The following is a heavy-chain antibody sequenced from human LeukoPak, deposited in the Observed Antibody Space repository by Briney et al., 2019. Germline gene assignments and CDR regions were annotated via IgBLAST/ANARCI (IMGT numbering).Heavy chain of an antibody. Sequence: ASVKVSCKASGYTFTDYYIHWVRQAPGQGLEWMGWINPKSGGTNYAQKFQGWVTMTRDTSISTAYMDLSRLRSDDTAVYYCARVKICGVSGGSCYGHYYGLDVWGQGTPVTVSS. CDR3: ARVKICGVSGGSCYGHYYGLDV. D-gene: IGHD2-15*01. V-gene: IGHV1-2*04. CDR1: GYTFTDYY. J-gene: IGHJ6*02. CDR2: INPKSGGT.